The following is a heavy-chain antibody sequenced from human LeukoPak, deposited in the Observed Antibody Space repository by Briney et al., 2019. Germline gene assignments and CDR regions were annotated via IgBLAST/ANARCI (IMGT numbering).Heavy chain of an antibody. CDR2: INPKSGGT. Sequence: ASVKVSCKASGYTFTGYYMYWVRQAPGQGLEWMGWINPKSGGTNYAQKFQGRVTMTRDTSISTAYMELSRLRSDDTAVYYCARRDSSGPFDYWGQGTLVTVSS. CDR3: ARRDSSGPFDY. D-gene: IGHD3-22*01. J-gene: IGHJ4*02. CDR1: GYTFTGYY. V-gene: IGHV1-2*02.